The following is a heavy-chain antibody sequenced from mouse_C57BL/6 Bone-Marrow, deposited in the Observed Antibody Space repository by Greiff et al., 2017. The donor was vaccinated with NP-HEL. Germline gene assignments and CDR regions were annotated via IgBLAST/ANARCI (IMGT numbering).Heavy chain of an antibody. J-gene: IGHJ2*01. CDR1: GYSFTSYY. CDR2: IYPGSGNT. D-gene: IGHD2-10*02. CDR3: ARRYGLDY. Sequence: VKLQESGPELVKPGASVKISCKASGYSFTSYYIHWVKQRPGQGLEWIGWIYPGSGNTKYNEKFKGKATLTADTSSSTAYMQLSSLTSEDSAVYYCARRYGLDYWGQGTTLTVSS. V-gene: IGHV1-66*01.